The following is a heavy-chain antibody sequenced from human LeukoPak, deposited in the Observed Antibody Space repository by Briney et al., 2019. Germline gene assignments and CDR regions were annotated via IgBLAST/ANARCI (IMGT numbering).Heavy chain of an antibody. Sequence: GGSLRLSCAASGFTFSSYGMHWVRQAPGKGLEWVAVISYDGSNKYYADSVKGRFTISRDNSKNKLYLQMNSLRAEDTAVYYCAKDSRRLRIAAADTLDYWGQGTLVTVSS. J-gene: IGHJ4*02. CDR3: AKDSRRLRIAAADTLDY. D-gene: IGHD6-13*01. CDR2: ISYDGSNK. CDR1: GFTFSSYG. V-gene: IGHV3-30*18.